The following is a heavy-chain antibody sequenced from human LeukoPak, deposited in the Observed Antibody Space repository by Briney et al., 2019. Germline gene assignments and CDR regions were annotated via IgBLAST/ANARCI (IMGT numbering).Heavy chain of an antibody. CDR3: TRYPGIAAAATRDWFDP. CDR2: IRSKAYGGTT. Sequence: GGSLRLSCAASGFTFSSFAMSWVRQAPGKGLEWVGFIRSKAYGGTTEYAASVKGRFTISRDDSKSIAYLQMNSLKTEDTAVYYCTRYPGIAAAATRDWFDPWGQGTLVTVSS. V-gene: IGHV3-49*04. D-gene: IGHD6-13*01. J-gene: IGHJ5*02. CDR1: GFTFSSFA.